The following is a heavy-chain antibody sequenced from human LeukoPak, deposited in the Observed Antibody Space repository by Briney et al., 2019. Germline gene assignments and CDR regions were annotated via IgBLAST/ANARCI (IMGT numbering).Heavy chain of an antibody. J-gene: IGHJ2*01. D-gene: IGHD3-22*01. CDR2: IGST. Sequence: SETLSLTCTVSGGSISSGSYYWSWIRQPAGKGLEWVGHIGSTNYNPSLKSRVTISVDTSKNQFSLKLSSVTAADTAVYYCARGLNYYDSSGRPHWYFDLWGRGTPVTVSS. CDR3: ARGLNYYDSSGRPHWYFDL. CDR1: GGSISSGSYY. V-gene: IGHV4-61*09.